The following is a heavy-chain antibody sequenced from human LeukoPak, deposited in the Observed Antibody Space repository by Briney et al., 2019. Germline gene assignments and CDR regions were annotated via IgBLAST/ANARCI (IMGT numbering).Heavy chain of an antibody. Sequence: GGSLRLSCAASGFTFSSYAMSWVRQAPGKGLEWVSSISSSSSYIYYADSVKGRFTISRDSAKNSLYLQMNSLRAEDTAVYYCARARSFDYWGQGTLVTVSS. J-gene: IGHJ4*02. CDR2: ISSSSSYI. D-gene: IGHD3-3*01. V-gene: IGHV3-21*01. CDR3: ARARSFDY. CDR1: GFTFSSYA.